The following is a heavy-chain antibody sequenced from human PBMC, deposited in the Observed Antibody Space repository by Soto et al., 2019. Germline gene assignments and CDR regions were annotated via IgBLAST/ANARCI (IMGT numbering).Heavy chain of an antibody. V-gene: IGHV3-30-3*01. CDR2: ISYDGSNK. CDR1: GFTFSSYA. Sequence: PGGSLRLSCAASGFTFSSYAMHWVRQAPGKGLEWVAVISYDGSNKYYADSVKGRFTISRDNSKNTLYLQMNSLRAEDTAVYYCARDIRVTNGVASEDWGHATTATVFS. D-gene: IGHD2-8*01. CDR3: ARDIRVTNGVASED. J-gene: IGHJ6*02.